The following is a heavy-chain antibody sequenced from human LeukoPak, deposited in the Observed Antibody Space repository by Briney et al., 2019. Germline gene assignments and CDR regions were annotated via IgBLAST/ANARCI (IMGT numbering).Heavy chain of an antibody. CDR1: GFTFSNAW. J-gene: IGHJ4*02. D-gene: IGHD2-2*01. Sequence: PGGSLRLSCAASGFTFSNAWMSWVRQAPGKGLEWVANIKQDGSEKYYVDSLKGRFTISRDNAKNSLYLQVNSLRAEDTAMYYCATLYCTSSTCYDYWGQGTLVTVSS. CDR3: ATLYCTSSTCYDY. CDR2: IKQDGSEK. V-gene: IGHV3-7*01.